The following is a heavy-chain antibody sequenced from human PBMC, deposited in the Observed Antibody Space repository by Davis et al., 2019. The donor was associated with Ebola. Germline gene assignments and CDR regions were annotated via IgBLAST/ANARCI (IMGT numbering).Heavy chain of an antibody. CDR2: TYYSSKWFN. CDR3: ARGWLRSGLDY. CDR1: GDSVSGHSGA. D-gene: IGHD5-12*01. Sequence: HSQTLSLTCAISGDSVSGHSGAWNWIRQSPSRGLEWLGRTYYSSKWFNDYAVSVNGRITINPDTSKNQFSLQLNSVTPEDTAVYYCARGWLRSGLDYWGQGILVTVSS. J-gene: IGHJ4*02. V-gene: IGHV6-1*01.